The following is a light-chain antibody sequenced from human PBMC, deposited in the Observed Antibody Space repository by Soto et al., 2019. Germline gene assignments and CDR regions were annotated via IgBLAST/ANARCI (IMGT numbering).Light chain of an antibody. CDR2: DAS. CDR3: QQYNSYPYT. CDR1: QSISSW. J-gene: IGKJ2*01. V-gene: IGKV1-5*01. Sequence: DIQMTQSPSTLSASVGVRVTITCRASQSISSWLAWYQQKPGKAPKLLIYDASSLESGAPSRFSGSGSGTEFTLTISSLQPDDFATYYCQQYNSYPYTFGQGTKLEIK.